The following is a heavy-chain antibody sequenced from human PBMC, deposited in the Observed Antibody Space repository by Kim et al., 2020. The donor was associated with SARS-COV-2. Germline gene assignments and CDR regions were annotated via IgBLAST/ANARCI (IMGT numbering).Heavy chain of an antibody. J-gene: IGHJ4*02. D-gene: IGHD2-21*01. CDR3: SRGVGVIARNFDY. V-gene: IGHV4-34*01. CDR1: GGSFSGYY. Sequence: SETLSLTCAVYGGSFSGYYWSWIRQPPGKGLEWIGEINHSGSTNYNPPLKSRVTISVDTSKNQFSLKLSSVTAAHTAVYYCSRGVGVIARNFDYWGQG. CDR2: INHSGST.